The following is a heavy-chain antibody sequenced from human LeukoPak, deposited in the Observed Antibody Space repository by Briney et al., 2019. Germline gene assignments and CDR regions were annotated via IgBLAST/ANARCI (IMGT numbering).Heavy chain of an antibody. J-gene: IGHJ4*02. CDR2: LHADGVEE. CDR3: ARGGYSFDY. V-gene: IGHV3-7*01. Sequence: GRCLRLSCAASGLSLSGYWIAWVSQPPRKGREWVARLHADGVEENYVDSVTGRFSMSRDNAKNSLDLQMNSLRVEDTAVYYCARGGYSFDYLGQGTLVAVSS. CDR1: GLSLSGYW. D-gene: IGHD5-18*01.